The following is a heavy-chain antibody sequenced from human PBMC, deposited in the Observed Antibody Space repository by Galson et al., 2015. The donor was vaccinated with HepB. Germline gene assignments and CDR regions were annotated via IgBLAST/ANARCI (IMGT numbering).Heavy chain of an antibody. CDR1: GFTFSSYA. J-gene: IGHJ6*02. V-gene: IGHV3-23*01. CDR3: AKVCLAVPGRGMDV. CDR2: ISDNGGDI. Sequence: SLRLSCAASGFTFSSYAMSWVRQAPGRGLEWVSSISDNGGDIYYADSVRGRFTISRDNSKNTLNLQMNSLRAEDTAVYYCAKVCLAVPGRGMDVWGQGTTVTVSS. D-gene: IGHD6-19*01.